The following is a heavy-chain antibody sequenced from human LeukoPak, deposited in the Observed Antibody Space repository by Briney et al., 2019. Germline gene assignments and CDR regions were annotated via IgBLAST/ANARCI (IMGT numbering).Heavy chain of an antibody. CDR2: INHSGST. CDR3: ARGRGVLRYFDWLPGGYYFDY. V-gene: IGHV4-34*01. D-gene: IGHD3-9*01. CDR1: GGSFSGYY. J-gene: IGHJ4*02. Sequence: SETLSLTCAVYGGSFSGYYWSWIRQPPGKGLEWIGEINHSGSTNYNPSLKSRVTISVDTSKNQFSLKLSSVTAADTAVYYCARGRGVLRYFDWLPGGYYFDYWGQRTLVTVSS.